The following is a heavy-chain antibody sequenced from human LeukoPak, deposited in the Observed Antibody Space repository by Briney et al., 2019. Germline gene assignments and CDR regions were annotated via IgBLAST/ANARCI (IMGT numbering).Heavy chain of an antibody. V-gene: IGHV4-4*02. J-gene: IGHJ4*02. CDR1: GGSISSSNW. CDR2: IYHSGST. D-gene: IGHD1-26*01. Sequence: SETLSLTCAVSGGSISSSNWWSWVRQPPGKGLEWIGEIYHSGSTNYNPSLKSRVTISVDKSKNQFSLKLSSVTAADTAVYYCARDPRGTYLYYFDFWGQGTLVTVSS. CDR3: ARDPRGTYLYYFDF.